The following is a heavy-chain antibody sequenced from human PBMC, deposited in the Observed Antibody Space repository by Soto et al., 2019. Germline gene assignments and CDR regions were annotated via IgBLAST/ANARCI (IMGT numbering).Heavy chain of an antibody. CDR1: GFTFRSSG. CDR3: AKDRSHSWCLAS. J-gene: IGHJ4*02. CDR2: ISYDGSNK. D-gene: IGHD6-13*01. Sequence: QVQLVESGGGVVQPGRSLRLSCAASGFTFRSSGMHWVRQAPGKGLEWVAVISYDGSNKYYADSVKGRFTISRDNSKTTLSLQMTSLRPEDTAVYYCAKDRSHSWCLASWGQGTLVTVSS. V-gene: IGHV3-30*18.